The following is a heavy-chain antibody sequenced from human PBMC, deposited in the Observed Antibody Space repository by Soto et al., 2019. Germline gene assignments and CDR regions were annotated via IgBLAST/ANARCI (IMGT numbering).Heavy chain of an antibody. J-gene: IGHJ1*01. CDR3: ITAPHLQF. Sequence: EVQLVESGGGLLKPGGSLRLSCAVSEFTFSNAWLIWVRQVPGLGLEWVGRIRSKANGGTTDLAAPVKGRFTISRDDSTNTLYLQMNSLKYEATAGYYGITAPHLQFWGQGTLVTVSS. V-gene: IGHV3-15*01. CDR1: EFTFSNAW. CDR2: IRSKANGGTT.